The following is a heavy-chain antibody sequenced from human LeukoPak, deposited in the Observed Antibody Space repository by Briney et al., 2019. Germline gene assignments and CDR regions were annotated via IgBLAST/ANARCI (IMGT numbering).Heavy chain of an antibody. Sequence: ASVKVSCKASGYTFTNYDINWVRQATGQGLEWMGWMNPNSGNTGYAQKFQGRVTMTRNTSISTAYMELSSLRSEDTAVYYCARSRRYSSSSDYWGQGTLVTVSS. CDR2: MNPNSGNT. J-gene: IGHJ4*02. D-gene: IGHD6-6*01. CDR1: GYTFTNYD. CDR3: ARSRRYSSSSDY. V-gene: IGHV1-8*01.